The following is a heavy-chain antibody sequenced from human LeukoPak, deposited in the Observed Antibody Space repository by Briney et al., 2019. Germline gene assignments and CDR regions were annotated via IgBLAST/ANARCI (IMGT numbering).Heavy chain of an antibody. D-gene: IGHD5-18*01. V-gene: IGHV1-69*13. CDR3: ARNGLPTTHNVDTAMVLKYYFDY. CDR1: GGTFSSYA. CDR2: ILPIFGTA. Sequence: SVKVSCKASGGTFSSYAISWVRQAPGQGLEWMGGILPIFGTANYAQEFQGRVTITADHSTSTAYMELSSLRSEDTAVYFCARNGLPTTHNVDTAMVLKYYFDYWGQGTLVTVSS. J-gene: IGHJ4*02.